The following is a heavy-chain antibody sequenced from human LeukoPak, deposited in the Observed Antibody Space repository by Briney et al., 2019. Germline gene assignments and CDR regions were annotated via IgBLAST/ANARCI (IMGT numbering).Heavy chain of an antibody. CDR1: GFTFTSYS. J-gene: IGHJ4*02. Sequence: GGSLRLSCAASGFTFTSYSMNWVRQAPGKGLEWVSSISFSSSYIYYADSVKGRFTISRDNAKNSLYLQMNSLRAEDTAVYYCARSYYYDSSGYAVDYWGQGTLVTISS. V-gene: IGHV3-21*01. CDR2: ISFSSSYI. D-gene: IGHD3-22*01. CDR3: ARSYYYDSSGYAVDY.